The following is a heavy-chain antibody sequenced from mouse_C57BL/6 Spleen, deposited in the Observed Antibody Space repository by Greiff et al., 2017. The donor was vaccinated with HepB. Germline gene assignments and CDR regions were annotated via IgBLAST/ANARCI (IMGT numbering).Heavy chain of an antibody. CDR1: GYTFTSYT. CDR2: INPSSGYT. Sequence: VKLVESGAELARPGASVKMSCKASGYTFTSYTMHWVKQRPGQGLEWIGYINPSSGYTKYNQKFKDKATLTADKSSSTAYMQLSSLTSEDSAVYYCAREGSYYAMDYWGQGTSVTVSS. CDR3: AREGSYYAMDY. V-gene: IGHV1-4*01. J-gene: IGHJ4*01.